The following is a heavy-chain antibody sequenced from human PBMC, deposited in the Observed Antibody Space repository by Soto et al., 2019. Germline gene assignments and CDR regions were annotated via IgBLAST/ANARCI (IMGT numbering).Heavy chain of an antibody. Sequence: HSLSCAASGLTVSSSYMGWVRQAPGKGLEWVSVMYVGGDTYHADSVKGRFTTSRDNSRNTLFLQMNNLRAEDTAVYYCARGIGMSWSFDYWGQGTLVTVSS. CDR2: MYVGGDT. V-gene: IGHV3-53*01. CDR1: GLTVSSSY. J-gene: IGHJ4*02. D-gene: IGHD1-26*01. CDR3: ARGIGMSWSFDY.